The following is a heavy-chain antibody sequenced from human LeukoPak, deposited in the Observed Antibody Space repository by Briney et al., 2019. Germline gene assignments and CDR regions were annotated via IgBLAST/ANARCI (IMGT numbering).Heavy chain of an antibody. CDR2: IYHSGST. Sequence: SGTLSLTCAVSGGSISSSNWWSWVRQPPGKGLEWIGEIYHSGSTNYNPSLKSRVTISVDKSKNQFSLKLSSVTAADTAVYYCASLNIAAAGNKNYYYYYMDVWGKGTTVTVSS. J-gene: IGHJ6*03. CDR3: ASLNIAAAGNKNYYYYYMDV. V-gene: IGHV4-4*02. CDR1: GGSISSSNW. D-gene: IGHD6-13*01.